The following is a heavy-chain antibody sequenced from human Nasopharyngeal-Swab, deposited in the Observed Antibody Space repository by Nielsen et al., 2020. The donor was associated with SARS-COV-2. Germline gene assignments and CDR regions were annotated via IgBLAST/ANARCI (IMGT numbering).Heavy chain of an antibody. CDR2: IYYSGST. V-gene: IGHV4-31*03. D-gene: IGHD4-23*01. CDR1: GSSISSGGYY. J-gene: IGHJ4*02. Sequence: LRLSCTVSGSSISSGGYYWSWIRQHLGKGLEWIGYIYYSGSTYYNPSLKSRVTISVDTSKNQFSLKLSSVTAADTAVYYCARDRVVTPGLDYWGQGTLVTVSS. CDR3: ARDRVVTPGLDY.